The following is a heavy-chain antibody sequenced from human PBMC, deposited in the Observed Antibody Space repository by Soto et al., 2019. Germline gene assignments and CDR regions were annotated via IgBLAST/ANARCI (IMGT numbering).Heavy chain of an antibody. J-gene: IGHJ4*02. CDR3: AKDVVVTARGYYFDY. CDR2: ISGSGGST. CDR1: GFTFSSYA. Sequence: GGSLRLSCAASGFTFSSYAMSWGRQAPGKGLEWVSAISGSGGSTYYADSVKGRFTISRDNSKNTLYLQMNSLRAEDTAVYYCAKDVVVTARGYYFDYWGQGTLVTVSS. V-gene: IGHV3-23*01. D-gene: IGHD2-21*02.